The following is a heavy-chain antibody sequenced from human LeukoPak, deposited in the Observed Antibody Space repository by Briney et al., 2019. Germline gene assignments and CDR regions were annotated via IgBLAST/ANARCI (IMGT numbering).Heavy chain of an antibody. J-gene: IGHJ3*02. Sequence: SETLSLTCTVSGGSISSYYWSWIRQPAGKGLEWIGRIYTSGSTNYNPSLKSRVTMSVDTSKNQFSLKLSSVTAADTAVYYCARELAFWSGYYTGKDAFDIWGQGTMVTVSS. CDR3: ARELAFWSGYYTGKDAFDI. D-gene: IGHD3-3*01. V-gene: IGHV4-4*07. CDR1: GGSISSYY. CDR2: IYTSGST.